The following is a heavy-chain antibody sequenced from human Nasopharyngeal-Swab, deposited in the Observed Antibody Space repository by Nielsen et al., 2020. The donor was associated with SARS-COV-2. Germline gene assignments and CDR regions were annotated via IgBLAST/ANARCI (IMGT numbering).Heavy chain of an antibody. CDR3: AKDTYYDSSGYFLFGYAFDI. J-gene: IGHJ3*02. D-gene: IGHD3-22*01. CDR1: GFTFSSYA. CDR2: ISGSGGST. Sequence: GGSLRLSCAASGFTFSSYAMSWVRQAPGKVLEWVSAISGSGGSTYYADSVKGRFTISRDNSKNTLYLQMNSLRAEDTAVYYCAKDTYYDSSGYFLFGYAFDIWGQGTMVTVSS. V-gene: IGHV3-23*01.